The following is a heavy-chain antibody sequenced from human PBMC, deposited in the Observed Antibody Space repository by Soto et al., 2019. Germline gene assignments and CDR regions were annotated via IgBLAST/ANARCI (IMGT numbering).Heavy chain of an antibody. J-gene: IGHJ4*02. Sequence: GGSLRLSCAASGFSFSSHGMHWVRQAPGKGLEWVAVIWYDGSNKYYGESAEGRFTISRDNSKNTLYLQMNSLRAEDTAVYYCARWGNNKKLDYWGQGTQVTVSS. V-gene: IGHV3-33*01. CDR2: IWYDGSNK. D-gene: IGHD3-16*01. CDR1: GFSFSSHG. CDR3: ARWGNNKKLDY.